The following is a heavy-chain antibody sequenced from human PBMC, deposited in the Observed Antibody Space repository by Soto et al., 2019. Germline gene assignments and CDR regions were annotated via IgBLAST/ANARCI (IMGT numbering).Heavy chain of an antibody. J-gene: IGHJ3*02. CDR2: ISAYNGNT. CDR3: ARDRYSSSWDPNLTYAFDI. D-gene: IGHD6-13*01. CDR1: GYTFTSYG. Sequence: QVQLVQSGAEVKKPGASVKVSCKASGYTFTSYGISWVRQAPGQGLEWMGWISAYNGNTNYAQKLQGRVTMTTDTSTSTAYMELRSLRSDDTAVYYCARDRYSSSWDPNLTYAFDIWGQGTMVTVSS. V-gene: IGHV1-18*01.